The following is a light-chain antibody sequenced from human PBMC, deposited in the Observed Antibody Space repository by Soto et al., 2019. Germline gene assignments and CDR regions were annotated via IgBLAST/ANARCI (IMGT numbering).Light chain of an antibody. CDR1: QSVSSK. Sequence: EIVMTQSPATLSVSPGEGATLSCRASQSVSSKLAWYQQKPGQAPRLLIYGASTRATGIPARFSGSGSGTDFTLIISSLQSEDSAVYYCQQYNTWPPYTFAQGTKLEIK. CDR3: QQYNTWPPYT. V-gene: IGKV3-15*01. CDR2: GAS. J-gene: IGKJ2*01.